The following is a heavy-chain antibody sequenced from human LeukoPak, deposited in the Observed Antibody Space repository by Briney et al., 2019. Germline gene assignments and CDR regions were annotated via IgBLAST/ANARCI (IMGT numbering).Heavy chain of an antibody. CDR2: TYYRSKWYN. V-gene: IGHV6-1*01. CDR3: ARGHGSVLNSYYYMDV. D-gene: IGHD3-10*01. CDR1: GDSVSSNSAA. Sequence: SQTLSLTCAISGDSVSSNSAAWNWIRQSPSRGLGWLGRTYYRSKWYNDYAVSVKSRITINPDTSKNQFSLQLNSVTPEDTAVYYCARGHGSVLNSYYYMDVWGKGTTVTVSS. J-gene: IGHJ6*03.